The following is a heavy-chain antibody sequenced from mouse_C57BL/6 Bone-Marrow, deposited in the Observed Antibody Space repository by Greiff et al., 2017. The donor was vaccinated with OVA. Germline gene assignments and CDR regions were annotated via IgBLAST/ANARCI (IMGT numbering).Heavy chain of an antibody. CDR2: IWWDDDK. J-gene: IGHJ2*01. Sequence: QVTLKESGRGILQPSQTLSLTCSFSGFSLSTFGMGVGWIRQPSGKGLEWLAHIWWDDDKYYNPALKRRLTISKDTSKNQVFLKIANVDTADTATYYCARVYYGYDVDFDYWGQGTTLTVSS. CDR3: ARVYYGYDVDFDY. D-gene: IGHD2-2*01. CDR1: GFSLSTFGMG. V-gene: IGHV8-8*01.